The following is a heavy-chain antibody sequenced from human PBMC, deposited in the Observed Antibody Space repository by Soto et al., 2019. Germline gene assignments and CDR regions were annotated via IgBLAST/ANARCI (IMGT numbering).Heavy chain of an antibody. D-gene: IGHD3-3*01. Sequence: EVQLLESGGGVVQPGGSLRLSCAAAGFTFSNYALTWVRQSPGKGLEWVSTFSGSGGSTYYADSVRGRFTISRDNSKNTLFLQMNILRVEDTAIYYCARDWTGDTCPCLDVWGQGTTVSVSS. CDR1: GFTFSNYA. CDR2: FSGSGGST. CDR3: ARDWTGDTCPCLDV. V-gene: IGHV3-23*01. J-gene: IGHJ6*02.